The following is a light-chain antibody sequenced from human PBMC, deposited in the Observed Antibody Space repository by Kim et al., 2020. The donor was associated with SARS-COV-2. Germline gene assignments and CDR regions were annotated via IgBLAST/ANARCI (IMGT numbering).Light chain of an antibody. Sequence: ASIGDRVTITCRASQGMSNYLAWYQQKRGKGPKILIYAACTLQSGVPSRFSGSGSGTDFTLTISCLQSEEFATYYCQQYYSYPLTFGQGTKVDIK. CDR2: AAC. J-gene: IGKJ1*01. CDR1: QGMSNY. CDR3: QQYYSYPLT. V-gene: IGKV1-8*01.